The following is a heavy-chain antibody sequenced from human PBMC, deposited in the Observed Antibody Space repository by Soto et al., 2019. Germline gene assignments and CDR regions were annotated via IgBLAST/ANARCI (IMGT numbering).Heavy chain of an antibody. CDR1: GGSISSGGSS. D-gene: IGHD2-15*01. CDR3: ARGEVVALGY. J-gene: IGHJ4*02. V-gene: IGHV4-30-2*01. CDR2: VYHSGST. Sequence: QLQLQESGSGLVKPSQTLSLTCAVSGGSISSGGSSWSWIRQPPGKGLEWIGNVYHSGSTYYNPSLKSRVTILLDRSKNQFSLKLSSVTAADTAVYYCARGEVVALGYWGQGTLVTVSS.